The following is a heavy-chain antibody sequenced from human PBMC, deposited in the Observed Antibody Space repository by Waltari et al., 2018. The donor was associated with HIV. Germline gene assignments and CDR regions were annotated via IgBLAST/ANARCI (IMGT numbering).Heavy chain of an antibody. Sequence: EVQLVESGGGLVQPEESLRLSCSASGFVFSSYSMNWVRQAPGEWLEWISFISSSGSTIDYADAVKGRFTVSRDNAENSLYLQMNSLRDEDTAVYYCVRDPKTSWGELDYWGQGTLVAVSS. V-gene: IGHV3-48*02. D-gene: IGHD3-16*01. CDR1: GFVFSSYS. CDR3: VRDPKTSWGELDY. CDR2: ISSSGSTI. J-gene: IGHJ4*02.